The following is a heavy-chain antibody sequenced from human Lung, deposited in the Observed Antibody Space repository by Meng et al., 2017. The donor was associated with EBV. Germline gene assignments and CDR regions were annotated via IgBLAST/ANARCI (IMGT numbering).Heavy chain of an antibody. CDR2: LRTSNGNT. J-gene: IGHJ5*02. CDR3: AASSSSWYQNWFAP. CDR1: RYTFRSYG. Sequence: LVRSGAEAKKPGASERFSCEASRYTFRSYGISWVRQATRPGLEWMGWLRTSNGNTTSAPKLQGRVTMTTDTSTSTAYMELRRLRSDDTAVYYCAASSSSWYQNWFAPWGQGTLVTVSS. V-gene: IGHV1-18*01. D-gene: IGHD6-13*01.